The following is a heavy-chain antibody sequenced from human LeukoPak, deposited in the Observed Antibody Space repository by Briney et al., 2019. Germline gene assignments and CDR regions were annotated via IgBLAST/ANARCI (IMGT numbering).Heavy chain of an antibody. CDR2: IYSGGST. Sequence: GGSLRLSCAACGFTVSSNYMRWVPQAPGKGLEWVSVIYSGGSTYYADSVKGRFTISRDNSKNTLYLQMNSLRAEDTAVYYCVGIPGGAFDIWGQGTMVTVSS. D-gene: IGHD1-26*01. CDR3: VGIPGGAFDI. CDR1: GFTVSSNY. V-gene: IGHV3-53*01. J-gene: IGHJ3*02.